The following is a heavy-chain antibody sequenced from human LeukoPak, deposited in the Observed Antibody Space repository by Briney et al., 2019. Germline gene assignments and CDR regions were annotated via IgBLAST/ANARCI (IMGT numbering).Heavy chain of an antibody. J-gene: IGHJ4*02. CDR3: ARDARSHCGTDACYGPYFDY. D-gene: IGHD2-2*01. V-gene: IGHV3-48*01. CDR1: GFTFNSYT. Sequence: GGSLRLSCAASGFTFNSYTMNWVRQAPGKGLEWISYIRGSSTTIYYADSVKGRFTISRDNGRNSLYLQMNDVRAEDTGVYFCARDARSHCGTDACYGPYFDYWGQGSLVTVSS. CDR2: IRGSSTTI.